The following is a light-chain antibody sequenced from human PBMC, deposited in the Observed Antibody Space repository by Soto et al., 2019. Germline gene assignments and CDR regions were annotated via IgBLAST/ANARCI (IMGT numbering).Light chain of an antibody. CDR3: QTWGTGIRV. Sequence: QLVLTQSPSASASLGASVKLTCTLSSGHSNYAIAWHQQQPEKGPRYVMKVNSDGSHRKGDGIPDRFSGSSSGAQRYLTISSLQSEDEADYYCQTWGTGIRVFGTGTKLTVL. V-gene: IGLV4-69*01. J-gene: IGLJ1*01. CDR2: VNSDGSH. CDR1: SGHSNYA.